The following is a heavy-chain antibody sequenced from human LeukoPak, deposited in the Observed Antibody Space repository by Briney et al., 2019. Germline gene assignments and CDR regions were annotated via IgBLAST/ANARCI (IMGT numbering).Heavy chain of an antibody. J-gene: IGHJ4*02. CDR2: INHSGST. Sequence: SETLSLTCAVYGGSFSGYYWSWIRQPPGKGLEWIGEINHSGSTNYNPSLKSRVTISVDTSKNQFSLKLSSVTAADTAVYYCARGTYGSGSYWVAYYFDYWGQGTLVTVSS. D-gene: IGHD3-10*01. CDR3: ARGTYGSGSYWVAYYFDY. CDR1: GGSFSGYY. V-gene: IGHV4-34*01.